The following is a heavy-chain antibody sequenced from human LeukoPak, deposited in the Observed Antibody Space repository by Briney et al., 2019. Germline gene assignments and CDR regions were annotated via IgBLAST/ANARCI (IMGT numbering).Heavy chain of an antibody. CDR3: VRDGYKAFDI. J-gene: IGHJ3*02. CDR2: INWNGGST. D-gene: IGHD1-14*01. Sequence: PGGSLRLSCAVSGFTFDDYGMSWVRHAPGKGLEWVSGINWNGGSTGYADSVKGRFTISRDNAKNSLYPQMNSLRAEDTALYYCVRDGYKAFDIWGQGTMVTVSS. CDR1: GFTFDDYG. V-gene: IGHV3-20*04.